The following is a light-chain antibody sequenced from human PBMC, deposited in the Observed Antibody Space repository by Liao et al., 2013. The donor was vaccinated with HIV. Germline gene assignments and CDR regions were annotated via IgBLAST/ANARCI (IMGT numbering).Light chain of an antibody. J-gene: IGLJ1*01. V-gene: IGLV3-21*01. CDR3: QAWDSSTAV. CDR2: YDS. CDR1: NIGSKS. Sequence: SYELTQPPSVSVAPGKTARITCGGNNIGSKSVHWYQQKPGQAPVLVIYYDSDRPSGIPERFSGSNSGNTATLTISRTQAMDEADYYCQAWDSSTAVFGTGTKVTVL.